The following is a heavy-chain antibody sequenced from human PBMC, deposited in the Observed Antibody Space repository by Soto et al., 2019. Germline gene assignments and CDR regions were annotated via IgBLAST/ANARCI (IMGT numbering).Heavy chain of an antibody. CDR1: GYTFTSYA. D-gene: IGHD2-2*01. CDR2: INAGNGNT. CDR3: ARADCSSTSCYVGGDY. Sequence: QVPLVQSGAEVKKPGASVKVSCKASGYTFTSYAMHWVRQAPGQRLEWMGWINAGNGNTKYSQKFQGRVTITRDTSASTAYMELSSLRSEDTAVYYCARADCSSTSCYVGGDYWGQGTLVTVSS. V-gene: IGHV1-3*01. J-gene: IGHJ4*02.